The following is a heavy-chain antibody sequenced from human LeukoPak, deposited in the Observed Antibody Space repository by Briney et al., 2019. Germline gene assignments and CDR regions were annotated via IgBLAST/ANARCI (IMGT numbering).Heavy chain of an antibody. CDR2: INPNSGAI. Sequence: ASVKVSCKASGYTFIDFFIHWIRQAPGQGLEWMGWINPNSGAIKYSQKFQGRVSMTRDTSITTVYMDLISVRSDDTAVYYCAGVKKLMPEFEFWGQGTLVTVSS. V-gene: IGHV1-2*02. J-gene: IGHJ4*02. CDR1: GYTFIDFF. D-gene: IGHD2-2*01. CDR3: AGVKKLMPEFEF.